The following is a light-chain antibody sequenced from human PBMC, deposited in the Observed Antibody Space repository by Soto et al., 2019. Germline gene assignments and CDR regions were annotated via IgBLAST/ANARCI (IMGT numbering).Light chain of an antibody. CDR3: CSNAVYNTNV. CDR1: SSDVGSYNL. Sequence: QSALTQPASVSGSPGQSITISCTGTSSDVGSYNLVSWYQQHPGKAPKLIIYDVTSRPSGVSRPFSGSKSGNTPSMTLSGLQDEADSYCYCCSNAVYNTNVFGTGTKVTVL. CDR2: DVT. J-gene: IGLJ1*01. V-gene: IGLV2-23*02.